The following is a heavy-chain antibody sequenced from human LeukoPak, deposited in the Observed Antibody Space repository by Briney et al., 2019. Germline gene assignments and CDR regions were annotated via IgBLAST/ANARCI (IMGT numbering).Heavy chain of an antibody. CDR3: ARRGRAAAVLGYYYGMDV. D-gene: IGHD6-13*01. Sequence: SVKVSFKASGGTFSIYAISWVRQAPGQGLEWMGGIIPIFGTANYAQKFQGRVTITADESTSTAYMELSSLRSEDTAVYYCARRGRAAAVLGYYYGMDVWGKGTTVTVSS. J-gene: IGHJ6*04. V-gene: IGHV1-69*13. CDR2: IIPIFGTA. CDR1: GGTFSIYA.